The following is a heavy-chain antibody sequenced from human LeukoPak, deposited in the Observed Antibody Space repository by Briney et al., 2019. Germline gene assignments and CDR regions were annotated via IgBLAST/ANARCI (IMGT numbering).Heavy chain of an antibody. V-gene: IGHV4-4*07. CDR1: GGSISSYY. CDR3: ARDLGGWYDYYYYYGMDV. Sequence: SETLSLTCTVSGGSISSYYWSWLRQPAGKGLEWIGRIYTSGSTNYNPSLKSRVTMSVDTSKNKFSLKLSSLTAADTAVYYCARDLGGWYDYYYYYGMDVWGQGTTVTVSS. CDR2: IYTSGST. J-gene: IGHJ6*02. D-gene: IGHD6-19*01.